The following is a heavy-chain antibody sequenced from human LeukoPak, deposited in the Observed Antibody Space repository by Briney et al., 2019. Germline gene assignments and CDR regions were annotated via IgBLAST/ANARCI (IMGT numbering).Heavy chain of an antibody. CDR3: ARYGSGSTWFDP. CDR2: INYSGGT. V-gene: IGHV4-30-4*01. J-gene: IGHJ5*02. Sequence: SETLSLTCTVSGGSISSDNYQWSWIRQPPGKGLEWIGYINYSGGTHYSPSLKSRVTISVDTSKNQFFLKLSSVTAADTAVYYCARYGSGSTWFDPWGQGTLVTVSS. CDR1: GGSISSDNYQ. D-gene: IGHD3-10*01.